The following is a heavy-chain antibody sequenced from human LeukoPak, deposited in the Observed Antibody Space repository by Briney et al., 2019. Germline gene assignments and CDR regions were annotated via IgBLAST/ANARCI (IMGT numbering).Heavy chain of an antibody. CDR1: GFTFSSYS. Sequence: GGSLRLSCAASGFTFSSYSMIWVRQAPGKGLEWVSSISSSSSYIYYADSVKGRFTISRDNAKNSLYLQMNSLRAEDTAVYYCASSVTAMDLTYYYYYMDVWGKGTTVTVSS. CDR2: ISSSSSYI. CDR3: ASSVTAMDLTYYYYYMDV. D-gene: IGHD5-18*01. J-gene: IGHJ6*03. V-gene: IGHV3-21*01.